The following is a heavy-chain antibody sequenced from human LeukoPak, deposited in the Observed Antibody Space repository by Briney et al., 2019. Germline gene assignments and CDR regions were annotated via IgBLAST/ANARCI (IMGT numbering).Heavy chain of an antibody. CDR1: GFTFSSYA. CDR2: ISYDGSNK. CDR3: AKGVATITLYYFDY. J-gene: IGHJ4*02. Sequence: GGSLRLSCAASGFTFSSYAMHWVRQAPGKGLEWVAGISYDGSNKYYADSVKGRFTISRDNSKNTLYLQMNSLRAEDTAVYYCAKGVATITLYYFDYWGQGTLVTVSS. V-gene: IGHV3-30-3*01. D-gene: IGHD5-12*01.